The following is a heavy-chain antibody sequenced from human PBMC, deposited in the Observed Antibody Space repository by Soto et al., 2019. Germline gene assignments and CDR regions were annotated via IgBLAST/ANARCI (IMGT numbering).Heavy chain of an antibody. CDR2: IYYSGST. D-gene: IGHD3-9*01. V-gene: IGHV4-59*01. Sequence: SETLSLTCTVSGGSISSYYWSWIRQPPGKGLDWIGYIYYSGSTNYNPSLKSRVTISVDTSKNQFSLKLSSVTAADTAVYYCARALILTGYYIHDAFDIWGQGTMVTVSS. J-gene: IGHJ3*02. CDR3: ARALILTGYYIHDAFDI. CDR1: GGSISSYY.